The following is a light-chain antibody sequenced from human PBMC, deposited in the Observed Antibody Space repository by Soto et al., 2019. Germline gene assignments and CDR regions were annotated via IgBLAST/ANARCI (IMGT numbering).Light chain of an antibody. Sequence: EIVLTKSPGTLSLSPGERATLSCRASQSVSSNLAWYQQKPGQAPRLLIYGASTRAPGIPDRFSGSGSGTDFTLTISKLEPEDFALFYCQQYGNSPLTFGGGTKVDNK. CDR2: GAS. CDR1: QSVSSN. CDR3: QQYGNSPLT. J-gene: IGKJ4*01. V-gene: IGKV3-20*01.